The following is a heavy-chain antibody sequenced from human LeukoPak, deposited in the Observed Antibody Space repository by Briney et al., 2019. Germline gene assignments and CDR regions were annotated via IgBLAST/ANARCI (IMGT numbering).Heavy chain of an antibody. CDR1: GFSVSTNY. CDR3: VSAVHNLFYSDSSGYYGDAFDV. J-gene: IGHJ3*01. Sequence: GGSLRLSCAASGFSVSTNYMSWVRQAPGKGLEWVSVIYSGGTIRYADSVKGRFTISRDNSRDTLHLQMNSLRVDDTAVYYCVSAVHNLFYSDSSGYYGDAFDVWGQGTVVTVSS. D-gene: IGHD3-22*01. V-gene: IGHV3-53*01. CDR2: IYSGGTI.